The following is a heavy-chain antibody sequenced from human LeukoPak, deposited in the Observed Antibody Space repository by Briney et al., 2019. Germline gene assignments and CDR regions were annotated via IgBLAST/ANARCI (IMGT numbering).Heavy chain of an antibody. J-gene: IGHJ4*02. D-gene: IGHD3-9*01. CDR3: ATDQRYAFDY. V-gene: IGHV3-21*06. Sequence: PGGSLRLSCAASGFTFSSYTMNWVRQAPGKGLEWVSSITSGSSYIYYADSVKGRVTISRDDGKNTLYLHMNSLRDDDTAVYYCATDQRYAFDYWGQGILVTVSS. CDR1: GFTFSSYT. CDR2: ITSGSSYI.